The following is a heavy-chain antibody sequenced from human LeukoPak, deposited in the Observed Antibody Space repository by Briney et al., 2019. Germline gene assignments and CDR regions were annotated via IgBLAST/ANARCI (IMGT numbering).Heavy chain of an antibody. CDR3: AREGRNIALMVLEGWFDP. Sequence: ASVKVSCKASGYTFTSYYMHWVRQAPGQGLEWRGRINPSGGSTSYAQKFQGRVTMTRDTSTSTVYMELSSLRSEDTAVYYCAREGRNIALMVLEGWFDPWGQGTLVTVSS. D-gene: IGHD2-8*01. V-gene: IGHV1-46*01. J-gene: IGHJ5*02. CDR2: INPSGGST. CDR1: GYTFTSYY.